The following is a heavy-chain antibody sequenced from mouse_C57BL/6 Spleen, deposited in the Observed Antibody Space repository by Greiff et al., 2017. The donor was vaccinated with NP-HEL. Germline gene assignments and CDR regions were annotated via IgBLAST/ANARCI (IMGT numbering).Heavy chain of an antibody. CDR2: ISSGGDYI. V-gene: IGHV5-9-1*02. CDR1: GFTFSSYA. Sequence: EVKLVESGEGLVKPGGSLKLSCAASGFTFSSYAMSWVRQTPEKRLEWVAYISSGGDYIYYAATVKGRFTISRDNARNTLYLQMSSLKSEDTAMYYCTRGDDFYWDFDVWGTGTTVTVSS. D-gene: IGHD2-4*01. CDR3: TRGDDFYWDFDV. J-gene: IGHJ1*03.